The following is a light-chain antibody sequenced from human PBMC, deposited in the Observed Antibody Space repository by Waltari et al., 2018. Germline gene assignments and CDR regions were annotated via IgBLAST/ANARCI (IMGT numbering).Light chain of an antibody. Sequence: SYELTQPPSVSVSPGQTAIITCSGDKLGERYTSWYQQKPGQSPTLIIFRDAKRPSGSPERFSGSKSGNTVTLTVRGTQGMDEADYYCQTWGSSTAFFGGGTKLTVL. CDR2: RDA. J-gene: IGLJ2*01. CDR3: QTWGSSTAF. V-gene: IGLV3-1*01. CDR1: KLGERY.